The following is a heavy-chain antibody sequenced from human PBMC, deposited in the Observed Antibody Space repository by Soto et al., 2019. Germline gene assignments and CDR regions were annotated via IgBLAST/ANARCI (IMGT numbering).Heavy chain of an antibody. J-gene: IGHJ5*02. CDR2: MNPNSGHT. D-gene: IGHD3-16*01. CDR1: GYTFTSHD. CDR3: ASDMITT. V-gene: IGHV1-8*01. Sequence: QVQLVQSGAEVKKPGASVKVSCKASGYTFTSHDINWMRQATGQGLEWMGWMNPNSGHTNYAQTFQGRVTMTRDTSISTAYMELTNLRSEDTAIYYCASDMITTWGQGTLVTVSS.